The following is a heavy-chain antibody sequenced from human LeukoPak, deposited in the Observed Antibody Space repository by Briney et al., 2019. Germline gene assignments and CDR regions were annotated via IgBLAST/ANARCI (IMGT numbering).Heavy chain of an antibody. Sequence: SETLSLTCAVYGGSVSGYYWSWIRQPPGKGLEWIGEINHSGSTNYNPSLKSRVTISVDTSKNQFSLKLSSVTAADTAVYYCARGGPGSGSLHYLDYWGQGVLVTVSS. CDR1: GGSVSGYY. CDR3: ARGGPGSGSLHYLDY. V-gene: IGHV4-34*01. CDR2: INHSGST. D-gene: IGHD1-26*01. J-gene: IGHJ4*02.